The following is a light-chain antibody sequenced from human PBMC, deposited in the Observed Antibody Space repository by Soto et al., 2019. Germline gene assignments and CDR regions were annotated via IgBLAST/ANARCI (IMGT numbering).Light chain of an antibody. CDR1: TGAVTSGYY. Sequence: QAVVTQEPSLTVSPGGTVTLTCGSSTGAVTSGYYPYWFQQKPGQAPRTLIFATNTKHSWPPARFSGSLLGGKAALTLSGAQHDDDDEYYCLLSCGGARVFGGGTKLTVL. CDR2: ATN. J-gene: IGLJ3*02. V-gene: IGLV7-46*01. CDR3: LLSCGGARV.